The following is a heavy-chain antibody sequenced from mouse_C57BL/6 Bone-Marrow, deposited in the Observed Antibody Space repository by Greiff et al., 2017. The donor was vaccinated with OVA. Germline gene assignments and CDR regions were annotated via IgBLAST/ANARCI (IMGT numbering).Heavy chain of an antibody. V-gene: IGHV5-17*01. CDR1: GFTFSDYG. CDR2: ISSGSSTI. CDR3: ARRNDYFDY. J-gene: IGHJ2*01. Sequence: EVKVVESGGGLVKPGGSLKLSCAASGFTFSDYGMHWVRQAPETGLEWVAYISSGSSTIYYADTVKGRFTISRDNAKNTLFLQRTSLRSEDTAMYYCARRNDYFDYWGQGTTLTVAT.